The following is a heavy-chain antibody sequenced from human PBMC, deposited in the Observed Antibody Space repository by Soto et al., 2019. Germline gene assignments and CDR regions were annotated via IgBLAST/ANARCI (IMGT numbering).Heavy chain of an antibody. CDR3: AKDRYSSGANYFDY. CDR1: GLTFSSFG. Sequence: QVLLMESGGGVVHPGRSLRLSCVASGLTFSSFGMHWVRQAPGKWLVWVAVISYDGNNKYYSDSVKGRFTISRDNSKNTLYLQLNGLKPEDTAVYYCAKDRYSSGANYFDYWGQGTLVTVSS. CDR2: ISYDGNNK. J-gene: IGHJ4*02. D-gene: IGHD6-19*01. V-gene: IGHV3-30*18.